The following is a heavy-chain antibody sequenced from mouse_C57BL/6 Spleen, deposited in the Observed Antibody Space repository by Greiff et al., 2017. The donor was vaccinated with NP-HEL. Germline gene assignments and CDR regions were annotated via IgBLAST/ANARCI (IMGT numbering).Heavy chain of an antibody. CDR3: ARSGTAQATAWFAY. J-gene: IGHJ3*01. V-gene: IGHV1-80*01. CDR1: GYAFSSYW. D-gene: IGHD3-2*02. CDR2: IYPGDGDT. Sequence: VQRVESGAELVKPGASVKISCKASGYAFSSYWMNWVKQRPGKGLEWIGQIYPGDGDTNYNGKFKGKATLTADKSSSTAYMQLSSLTSEDSAVYFCARSGTAQATAWFAYWGQGTLVTVSA.